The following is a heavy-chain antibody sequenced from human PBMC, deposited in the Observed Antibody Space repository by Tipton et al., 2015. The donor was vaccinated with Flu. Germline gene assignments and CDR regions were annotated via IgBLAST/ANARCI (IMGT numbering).Heavy chain of an antibody. Sequence: SLRLSCVGSGFTFDDHAMHWVRQAPGKGLEWVSGITWNSGNIGYADSVKGRFVISRDNAKNALYLQMTRLRSEDTALYYCVKAGSSGSGQADFDSWGQGTLVTVST. V-gene: IGHV3-9*01. CDR2: ITWNSGNI. CDR1: GFTFDDHA. J-gene: IGHJ4*02. CDR3: VKAGSSGSGQADFDS. D-gene: IGHD3-22*01.